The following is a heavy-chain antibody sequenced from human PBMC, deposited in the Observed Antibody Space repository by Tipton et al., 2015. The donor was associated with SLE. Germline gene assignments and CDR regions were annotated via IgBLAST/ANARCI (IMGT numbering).Heavy chain of an antibody. V-gene: IGHV4-34*01. D-gene: IGHD3-3*01. Sequence: TLSLTCAVYGGSFSGYYWSWIRQPPGKGLEWIGEINHSGSTNYNPSLKSRVTISVDTSKNQFSLKLSSVTAADTAVYYCARGRTIFGVVIMRGYYFDYWGQGTLVTVSS. J-gene: IGHJ4*02. CDR1: GGSFSGYY. CDR2: INHSGST. CDR3: ARGRTIFGVVIMRGYYFDY.